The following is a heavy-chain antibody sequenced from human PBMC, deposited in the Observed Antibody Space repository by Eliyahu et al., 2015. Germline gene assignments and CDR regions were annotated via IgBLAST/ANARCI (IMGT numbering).Heavy chain of an antibody. V-gene: IGHV1-8*01. CDR3: ARGPRSTVFDF. D-gene: IGHD2-2*01. Sequence: QVQLVQSGAEVKKPGASVKVSCQAFGYTFINFDIKWVRQAPGQGLEWMGWIDPKSGITKFAAKFQDRVTLTTETSSRTSYMELHNLTLEDTAVYFCARGPRSTVFDFWGRGTPVTVSS. CDR1: GYTFINFD. J-gene: IGHJ4*02. CDR2: IDPKSGIT.